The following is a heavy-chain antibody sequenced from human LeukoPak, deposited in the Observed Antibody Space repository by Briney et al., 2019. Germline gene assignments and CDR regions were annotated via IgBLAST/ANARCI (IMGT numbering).Heavy chain of an antibody. CDR1: GFTFSSYS. CDR3: ARGGPDFWSGYYLPLWGVGFCGMDV. V-gene: IGHV3-21*01. J-gene: IGHJ6*02. D-gene: IGHD3-3*01. Sequence: PGGSLRLSCAASGFTFSSYSMNWVRQAPGKGLEWVSSISSSSSYIYYADSVKGRFTISRDNAKNSLYLQMNSLRAEDTAVYYCARGGPDFWSGYYLPLWGVGFCGMDVWGQGTTVTVSS. CDR2: ISSSSSYI.